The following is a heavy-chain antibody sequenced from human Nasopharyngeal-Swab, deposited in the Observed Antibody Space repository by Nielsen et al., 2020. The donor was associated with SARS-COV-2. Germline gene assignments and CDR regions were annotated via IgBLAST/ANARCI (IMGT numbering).Heavy chain of an antibody. CDR2: ISGSGGST. CDR3: AKGYSSSSGSFQH. J-gene: IGHJ1*01. V-gene: IGHV3-23*01. D-gene: IGHD6-6*01. Sequence: WIRQPPGKGLEWVPAISGSGGSTYYADSVKGRFTISRDNSKNTLYLQMNSLRAEDTAVYYCAKGYSSSSGSFQHWGQGTLVTVSS.